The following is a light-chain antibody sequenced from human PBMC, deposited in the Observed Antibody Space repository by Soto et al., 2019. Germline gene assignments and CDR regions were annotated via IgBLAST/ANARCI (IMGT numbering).Light chain of an antibody. V-gene: IGLV2-14*03. Sequence: QSALTQPASVSGSPGQSITISCTGTSSDVGAYDYVSWYQQHPDKAPKLMIYEVSNRPSGVSDRFSGSKSVNTATLTISGLQAEDEADYYCSSYTSSSTRVFGNGTKVTVL. CDR3: SSYTSSSTRV. CDR2: EVS. CDR1: SSDVGAYDY. J-gene: IGLJ1*01.